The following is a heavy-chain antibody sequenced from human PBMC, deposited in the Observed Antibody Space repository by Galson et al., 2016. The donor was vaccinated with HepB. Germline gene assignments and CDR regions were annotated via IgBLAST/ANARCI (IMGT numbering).Heavy chain of an antibody. Sequence: SLRLSCATSGFTFGSVWMSWVRQAPGKGLEWVANIKPDGSERYYVDSLKGRFTISRDNAENSLYLQMNNLRAEDTAVYYCALYYYDSSGFVEYFQHWGQGTRVTVSS. D-gene: IGHD3-22*01. J-gene: IGHJ1*01. V-gene: IGHV3-7*03. CDR2: IKPDGSER. CDR3: ALYYYDSSGFVEYFQH. CDR1: GFTFGSVW.